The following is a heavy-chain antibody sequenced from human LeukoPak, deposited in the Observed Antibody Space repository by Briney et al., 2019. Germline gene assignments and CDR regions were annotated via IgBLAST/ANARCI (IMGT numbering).Heavy chain of an antibody. V-gene: IGHV4-34*01. CDR1: GGSFSGYY. CDR2: INHSGST. Sequence: PSETLSLTCAVYGGSFSGYYWSWIRQPPGKGLEWIGEINHSGSTNYNPSLKSRVTISVDTSKNQFSLKLSSVIAADTAVYYCARTTEGYCRSTSCYGFYYSYYMDVWGKGTTVTISS. D-gene: IGHD2-2*01. J-gene: IGHJ6*03. CDR3: ARTTEGYCRSTSCYGFYYSYYMDV.